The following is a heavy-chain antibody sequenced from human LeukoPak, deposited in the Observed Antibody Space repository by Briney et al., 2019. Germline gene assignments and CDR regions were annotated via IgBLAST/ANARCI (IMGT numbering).Heavy chain of an antibody. J-gene: IGHJ4*02. CDR1: GFTFSSYW. D-gene: IGHD6-13*01. CDR3: AREGAAAGTYFDY. Sequence: GGSLRLSCAASGFTFSSYWMHWVRQAPGKGLVWVSRINTDGSSTSYADSVKGRFTISRDNAKNTLYLQMNSLRAEDTAVYYCAREGAAAGTYFDYWGQGTLVIVSS. CDR2: INTDGSST. V-gene: IGHV3-74*01.